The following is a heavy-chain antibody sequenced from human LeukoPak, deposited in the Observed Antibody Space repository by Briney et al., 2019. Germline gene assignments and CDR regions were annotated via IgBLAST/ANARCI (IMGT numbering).Heavy chain of an antibody. CDR3: VRVRGYWLVRGYLDY. CDR2: IYYSGAN. J-gene: IGHJ4*02. V-gene: IGHV4-39*02. CDR1: GGSMSSSSYY. Sequence: PSETLSLTCTVSGGSMSSSSYYWGWIRQSPGKGLEWIGSIYYSGANHYNPSLKTRVTMSVDTSKNQFTMKLTSVTATDTAVYYCVRVRGYWLVRGYLDYWGQGTQVPVFS. D-gene: IGHD6-19*01.